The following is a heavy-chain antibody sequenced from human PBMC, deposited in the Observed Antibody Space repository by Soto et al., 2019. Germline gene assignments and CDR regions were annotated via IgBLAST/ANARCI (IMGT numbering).Heavy chain of an antibody. V-gene: IGHV1-18*01. CDR1: GYTFTNSG. CDR2: ISTDNGNT. CDR3: ARDGPMDRAFDI. J-gene: IGHJ3*02. D-gene: IGHD3-10*01. Sequence: ASVKVSCKASGYTFTNSGISWVRQAPGQGLEWMGWISTDNGNTNYAQKLQGRVTMTTDTPTSTAYMELRSLRSDDTAVYYCARDGPMDRAFDIWGQGTMVTVSS.